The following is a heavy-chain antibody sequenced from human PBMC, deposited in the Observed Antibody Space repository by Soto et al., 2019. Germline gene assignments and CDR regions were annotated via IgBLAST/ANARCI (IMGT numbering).Heavy chain of an antibody. V-gene: IGHV3-30-3*01. J-gene: IGHJ6*02. Sequence: GGSLRLSCAASGFTFSSYAMHWVRQAPGKGLEWVAVISYDGSNKYYADSVKGRFTISRDNSKNTLYLQMNSLRAEDTAVYYCARDRMTAMVTSHGMDVWGQGTTVTVSS. CDR1: GFTFSSYA. D-gene: IGHD5-18*01. CDR3: ARDRMTAMVTSHGMDV. CDR2: ISYDGSNK.